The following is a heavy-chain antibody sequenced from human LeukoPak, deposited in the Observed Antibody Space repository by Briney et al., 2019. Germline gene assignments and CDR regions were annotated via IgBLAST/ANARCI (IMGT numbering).Heavy chain of an antibody. J-gene: IGHJ4*02. CDR2: IKSRTDGWTT. CDR1: GFTFSNAW. V-gene: IGHV3-15*01. Sequence: GESLRLSCAASGFTFSNAWMIWVRQAPGKGLEWVGRIKSRTDGWTTDYAAPVKDRFTISRDDSKNTLYLQMNSLKTEDTAVYYCTTGSRDGYNSDVYLGYWGQGTLVTVSS. D-gene: IGHD5-24*01. CDR3: TTGSRDGYNSDVYLGY.